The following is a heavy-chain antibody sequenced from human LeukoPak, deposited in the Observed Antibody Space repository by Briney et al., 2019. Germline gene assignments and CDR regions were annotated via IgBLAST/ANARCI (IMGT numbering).Heavy chain of an antibody. V-gene: IGHV3-7*01. Sequence: GGSLRLSCAASGFTFRNYWMAWVRQAPGKGLEWVANINLDGSEKDYVDSLKGRCTISRDDAKNSLYLQVNTLRAEDTAVYYCARDSEKSSSFAFDIWGQGTVVTVSS. D-gene: IGHD6-13*01. J-gene: IGHJ3*02. CDR1: GFTFRNYW. CDR2: INLDGSEK. CDR3: ARDSEKSSSFAFDI.